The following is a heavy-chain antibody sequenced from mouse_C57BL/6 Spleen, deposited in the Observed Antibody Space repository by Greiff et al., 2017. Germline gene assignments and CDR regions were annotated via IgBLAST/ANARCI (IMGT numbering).Heavy chain of an antibody. D-gene: IGHD2-4*01. CDR2: LYIGNGYT. V-gene: IGHV1-58*01. Sequence: VQLQQSGAELVRPGSSVKMSCKTSGYTFPSYGINWVKQRPGQGLEWIGYLYIGNGYTEYNEKFKGKATLTSYTSSSTAYMQLSSLTSEDSAIYFCARYDYDGDYAMDYWGQGTSVTVSS. CDR3: ARYDYDGDYAMDY. J-gene: IGHJ4*01. CDR1: GYTFPSYG.